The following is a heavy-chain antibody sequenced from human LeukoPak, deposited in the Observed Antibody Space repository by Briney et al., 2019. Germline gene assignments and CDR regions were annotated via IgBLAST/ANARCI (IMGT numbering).Heavy chain of an antibody. J-gene: IGHJ4*02. V-gene: IGHV3-23*01. CDR3: AKIGGYLLYYFDY. CDR2: ISGSGGST. CDR1: GFTVSSNY. Sequence: GGSLTLSCAASGFTVSSNYMSWVRQAPGKGLEWVSAISGSGGSTYYADSVKGRFTISRDNSKNTLYLQMNSLRAEDTAVYYCAKIGGYLLYYFDYWGQGTLVTVSS. D-gene: IGHD5-18*01.